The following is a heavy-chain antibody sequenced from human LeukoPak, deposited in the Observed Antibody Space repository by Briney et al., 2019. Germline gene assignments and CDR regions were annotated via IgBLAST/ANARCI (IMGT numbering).Heavy chain of an antibody. V-gene: IGHV3-66*01. J-gene: IGHJ4*02. CDR2: IHSGGNT. CDR3: AKVAFYDSSGFDY. Sequence: GGSLRLSCAASGFTVSSNYMTGVRQAPGKGLEWVSGIHSGGNTYYADSVKGRFTISRDNSKNTLYLQMNSLRAEDSAVYYCAKVAFYDSSGFDYWGQGTLVTVSS. D-gene: IGHD3-22*01. CDR1: GFTVSSNY.